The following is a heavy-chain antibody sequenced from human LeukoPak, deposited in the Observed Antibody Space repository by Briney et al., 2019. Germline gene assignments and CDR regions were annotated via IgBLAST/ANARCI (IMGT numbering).Heavy chain of an antibody. V-gene: IGHV3-21*01. CDR2: ISSSSIYI. CDR3: ARVVDCSSTSCYYYYGMDV. J-gene: IGHJ6*02. CDR1: GFTFSTYS. Sequence: MAGGSLRLSCAASGFTFSTYSMNWVRQAPGKGLEWVSSISSSSIYIYYVDSVKGRFTISRDNAKNSLYLQMNSLRAEDTAVYYCARVVDCSSTSCYYYYGMDVWGQGTTVTVSS. D-gene: IGHD2-2*01.